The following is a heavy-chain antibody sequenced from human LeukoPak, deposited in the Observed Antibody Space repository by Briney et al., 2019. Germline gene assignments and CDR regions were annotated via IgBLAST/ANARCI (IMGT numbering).Heavy chain of an antibody. V-gene: IGHV5-51*01. CDR3: ARQRTYYYDPPGY. CDR2: IYPGDSDT. D-gene: IGHD3-22*01. Sequence: GESLKISCKGSGYGFTSYWIGWVRQMPGKGLEWMGIIYPGDSDTRYSPSFQGQVTISADKSISTAYLQWSSLKASDTAMYYCARQRTYYYDPPGYWGQGTLVTVSS. J-gene: IGHJ4*02. CDR1: GYGFTSYW.